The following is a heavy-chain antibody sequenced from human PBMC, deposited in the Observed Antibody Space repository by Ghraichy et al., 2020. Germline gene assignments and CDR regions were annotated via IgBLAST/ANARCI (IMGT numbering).Heavy chain of an antibody. CDR2: INHGGST. CDR3: ARGYYDFWSGYYLSNYYGMDV. J-gene: IGHJ6*02. Sequence: SETLSLTCAVYGGSFSGYYWSWIRQPPGKGLEWIGEINHGGSTNYNPSLKSRVTISVDTSKNQFSLKLGSVTAADTAVYYCARGYYDFWSGYYLSNYYGMDVWGQGTTVTVSS. V-gene: IGHV4-34*01. D-gene: IGHD3-3*01. CDR1: GGSFSGYY.